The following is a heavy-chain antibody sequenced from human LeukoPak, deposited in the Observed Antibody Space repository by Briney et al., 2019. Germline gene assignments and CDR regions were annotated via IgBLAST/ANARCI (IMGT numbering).Heavy chain of an antibody. CDR3: AKGRGVDIAMATIDY. CDR1: GFTFSSYA. J-gene: IGHJ4*02. V-gene: IGHV3-23*01. CDR2: ISGSGGST. Sequence: PGGSLRLSCAASGFTFSSYAMSWVRQAPGKGLEWVSAISGSGGSTYYADSVKGRFTISRDNSKNTLYLQMNSLRAEDTAVYYCAKGRGVDIAMATIDYWGQGTLVTVSS. D-gene: IGHD5-18*01.